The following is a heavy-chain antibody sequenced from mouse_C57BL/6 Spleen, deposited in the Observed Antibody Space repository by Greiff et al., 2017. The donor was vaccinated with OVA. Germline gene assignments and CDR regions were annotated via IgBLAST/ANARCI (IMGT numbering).Heavy chain of an antibody. D-gene: IGHD2-3*01. CDR3: ARNGWLPSMDY. CDR2: IDPSDSET. Sequence: QVQLKQPGAELVRPGSSVKLSCKASGYTFTSYWMHWVKQRPIQGLEWIGNIDPSDSETHYNQKFKDKATLTVDKSSSTAYMQLSSLTSEDSAVYYCARNGWLPSMDYWGQGTSVTVSS. J-gene: IGHJ4*01. V-gene: IGHV1-52*01. CDR1: GYTFTSYW.